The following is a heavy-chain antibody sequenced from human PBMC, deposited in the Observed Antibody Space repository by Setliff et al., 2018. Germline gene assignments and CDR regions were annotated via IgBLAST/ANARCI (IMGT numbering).Heavy chain of an antibody. D-gene: IGHD2-2*01. J-gene: IGHJ2*01. CDR3: ARLSALSTRITDWYFDL. CDR1: GGSFSTYY. Sequence: LSLTCAVYGGSFSTYYWIWIRQPPGKGLEWIGEINHSGSTNYTPSLKSRVTISVDTSKNQFSLKLSSVTAADTAFYYCARLSALSTRITDWYFDLWGRGTLVTVSS. V-gene: IGHV4-34*01. CDR2: INHSGST.